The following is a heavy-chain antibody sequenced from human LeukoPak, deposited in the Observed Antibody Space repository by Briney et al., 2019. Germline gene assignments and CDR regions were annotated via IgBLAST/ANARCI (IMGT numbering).Heavy chain of an antibody. Sequence: GGSLRLFCAASGFTFSSYSMNWVRQAPGKGLEWVSYISSSSSTIYYADSVKGRFTISRDNAKNSLYLQMNSLRAEDTAVYYCARAHCSGRGCYQRYDGFDIWGQGTVVTVSS. D-gene: IGHD2-15*01. CDR1: GFTFSSYS. V-gene: IGHV3-48*01. J-gene: IGHJ3*02. CDR3: ARAHCSGRGCYQRYDGFDI. CDR2: ISSSSSTI.